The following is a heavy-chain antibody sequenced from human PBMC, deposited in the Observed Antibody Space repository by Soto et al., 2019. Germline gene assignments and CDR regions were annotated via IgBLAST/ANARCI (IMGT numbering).Heavy chain of an antibody. V-gene: IGHV3-7*05. CDR3: ASSSIADRRPRIIDY. D-gene: IGHD6-6*01. Sequence: EVQLVESGGGLVQPGGSLRLSCAASGFTFSSYWMSWVRQAPGKGLEWVANIKQDGSEKYYVDSVKGRFTISRDNAKNSLYLQMNSLRAEDTAVYYCASSSIADRRPRIIDYWGQGTLVTVSS. J-gene: IGHJ4*02. CDR2: IKQDGSEK. CDR1: GFTFSSYW.